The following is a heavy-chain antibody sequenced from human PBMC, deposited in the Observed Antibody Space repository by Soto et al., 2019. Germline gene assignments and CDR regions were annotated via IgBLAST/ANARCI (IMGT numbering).Heavy chain of an antibody. CDR2: LYSTDGT. J-gene: IGHJ3*02. CDR3: PTWLPQGHAFGI. Sequence: DVQVVESGGGLIKPGGSLRLSCAAAGFTVNGQKYITWARQATGKGLEWVSGLYSTDGTDYAATVKGRFTVSIDNSKNTVYLQMNSLRPADTAVYYCPTWLPQGHAFGIWGPGTMVTVSS. D-gene: IGHD5-18*01. CDR1: GFTVNGQKY. V-gene: IGHV3-53*01.